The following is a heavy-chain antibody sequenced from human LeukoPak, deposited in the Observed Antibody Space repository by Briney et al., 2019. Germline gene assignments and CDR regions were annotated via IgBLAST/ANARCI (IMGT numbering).Heavy chain of an antibody. V-gene: IGHV4-34*01. CDR2: INHSGST. D-gene: IGHD2-21*02. CDR3: ARVGIGVVTATPTKFDP. CDR1: GGSFSGYY. J-gene: IGHJ5*02. Sequence: SETLSLTCAVYGGSFSGYYWSWIRQPPGKGLEWIGEINHSGSTNYNPSLKSRVTISVDTSKNQFSLKLSSVTAADTAVYYCARVGIGVVTATPTKFDPWGQGTLVTVSS.